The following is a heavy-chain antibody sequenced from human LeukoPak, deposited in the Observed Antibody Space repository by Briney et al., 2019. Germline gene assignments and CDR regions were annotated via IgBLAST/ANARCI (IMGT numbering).Heavy chain of an antibody. D-gene: IGHD3-3*01. CDR3: AGTFITIFGVVSDY. Sequence: PPETLSLTCAVYGGSFSGYYWSWIRQPPGKGLEWIGEINHSGSTNYNPSLKSRVTISVDTSKNQFSLKLSSVTAADTAVYYCAGTFITIFGVVSDYWGQGTLVTVSS. J-gene: IGHJ4*02. CDR1: GGSFSGYY. CDR2: INHSGST. V-gene: IGHV4-34*01.